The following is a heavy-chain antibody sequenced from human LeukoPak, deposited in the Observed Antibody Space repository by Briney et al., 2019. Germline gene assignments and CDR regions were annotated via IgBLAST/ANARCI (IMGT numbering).Heavy chain of an antibody. Sequence: PSETLPLTCAVYGGSFSGYYWSWIRQPPGKGLEWIGEINHIGSTNYNPSLKSRVTISVDTSKNQFSLKLSSVTAADTAVYYCARASRNKIDYWGQGTLVTVSS. CDR3: ARASRNKIDY. CDR1: GGSFSGYY. J-gene: IGHJ4*02. D-gene: IGHD1-14*01. CDR2: INHIGST. V-gene: IGHV4-34*01.